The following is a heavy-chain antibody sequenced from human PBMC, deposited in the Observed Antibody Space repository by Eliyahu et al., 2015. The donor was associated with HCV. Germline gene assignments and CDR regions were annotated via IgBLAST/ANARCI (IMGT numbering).Heavy chain of an antibody. Sequence: QVQLVESGGGVVQPGRXLRLXCAASGXXFSSYAXHWVRQAPGXGLEWGAVISYDGSNKYYADSVKGRFTISRDNSKNTLYLQMNSLRAEDTAVYYCARASDTAMVWLYWGQGTLVTVSS. CDR2: ISYDGSNK. D-gene: IGHD5-18*01. CDR1: GXXFSSYA. V-gene: IGHV3-30-3*01. J-gene: IGHJ4*02. CDR3: ARASDTAMVWLY.